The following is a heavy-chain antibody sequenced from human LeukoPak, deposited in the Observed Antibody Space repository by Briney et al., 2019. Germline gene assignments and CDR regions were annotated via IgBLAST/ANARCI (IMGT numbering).Heavy chain of an antibody. J-gene: IGHJ6*03. V-gene: IGHV1-18*01. CDR3: AREVRGDYYYYYYMDV. D-gene: IGHD3-10*01. CDR1: GYTFTSYG. CDR2: ISAYNGNT. Sequence: ASVKVSCKASGYTFTSYGISWVRQAPGQGLEWMGWISAYNGNTNYAQKLQGRVTMTTDTSTSTACMELRSLRSDDTAVYYCAREVRGDYYYYYYMDVWGKGTTVTVSS.